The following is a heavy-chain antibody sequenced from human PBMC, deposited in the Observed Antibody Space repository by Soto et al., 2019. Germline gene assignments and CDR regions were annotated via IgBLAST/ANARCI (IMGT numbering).Heavy chain of an antibody. D-gene: IGHD2-15*01. V-gene: IGHV4-30-4*08. CDR1: GGSISGDYY. CDR2: IYYSGSS. CDR3: ARGGARWPGYFDS. J-gene: IGHJ4*02. Sequence: SETLSLTCSVSGGSISGDYYWSWIRQSPEKGLEWIGYIYYSGSSYSNPALQSRLSMSLDTSKNQFSLKLRSVTAADTAVYYGARGGARWPGYFDSWGQGALGTVSS.